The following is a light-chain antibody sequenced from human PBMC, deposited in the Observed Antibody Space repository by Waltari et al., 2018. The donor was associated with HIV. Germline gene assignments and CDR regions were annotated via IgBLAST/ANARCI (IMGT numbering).Light chain of an antibody. V-gene: IGLV2-8*01. Sequence: RVPKLMIYEVRKRPSGVPDRFSGSKSGNTDSLTVSGLPAEDEADYDCSSYAGSNNFYVVFGGGTKLTVL. CDR2: EVR. J-gene: IGLJ2*01. CDR3: SSYAGSNNFYVV.